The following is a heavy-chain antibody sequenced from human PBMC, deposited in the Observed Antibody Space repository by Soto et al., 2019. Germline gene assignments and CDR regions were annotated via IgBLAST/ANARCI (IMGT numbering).Heavy chain of an antibody. CDR3: ARDGSIGLTYSYYYMDA. D-gene: IGHD3-10*01. V-gene: IGHV4-31*03. CDR2: IYYSGST. Sequence: SETLSLTCTVSGGSISSGGYYWSWIRHHPGKGLEWIGYIYYSGSTYYNPSLKSRVTISVDTSKNQFSLKLSSVTAAGTAVYYCARDGSIGLTYSYYYMDAWGQGTTVTV. CDR1: GGSISSGGYY. J-gene: IGHJ6*02.